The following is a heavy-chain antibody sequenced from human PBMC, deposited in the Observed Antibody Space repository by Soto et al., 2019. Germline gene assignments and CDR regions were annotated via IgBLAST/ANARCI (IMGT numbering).Heavy chain of an antibody. V-gene: IGHV3-66*01. D-gene: IGHD2-21*02. Sequence: EVHLVESGGGLVHPGGSLRLSCAASGFIVGSSYMSWVRQAPGKGLEWVSVIYTGGSTYYADSVKGRFTISKDNSKNTLYLQMNSLRVEDTAVYYCARTDYYFDYGGQGTLVTASS. J-gene: IGHJ4*02. CDR2: IYTGGST. CDR3: ARTDYYFDY. CDR1: GFIVGSSY.